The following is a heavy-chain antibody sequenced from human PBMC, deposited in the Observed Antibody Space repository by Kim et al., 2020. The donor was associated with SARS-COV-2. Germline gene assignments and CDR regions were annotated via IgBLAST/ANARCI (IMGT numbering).Heavy chain of an antibody. CDR2: IYYSGST. D-gene: IGHD6-6*01. V-gene: IGHV4-39*01. CDR3: ARRSFGRIAARPLDYYGMDV. CDR1: GGSISSSSYY. J-gene: IGHJ6*02. Sequence: SETLSLTCTVSGGSISSSSYYWGWIRQPPGKGLEWIGSIYYSGSTYYNPSLKSRVTISVDTSKNQFSLKLSSVTAADTAVYYCARRSFGRIAARPLDYYGMDVWGQGTTVTVSS.